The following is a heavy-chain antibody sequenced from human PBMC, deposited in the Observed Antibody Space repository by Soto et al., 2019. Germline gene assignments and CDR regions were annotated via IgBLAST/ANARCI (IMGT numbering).Heavy chain of an antibody. D-gene: IGHD1-26*01. CDR3: ARAMSSGSYFDS. V-gene: IGHV3-74*01. J-gene: IGHJ4*02. Sequence: GGSLRLSCAASGFTFSSYWMHWVRQVSGKGLVWVSRVYTDGSSTSYADSVKGRFTISRDNAKNTLYLQMNSLRAEDTAVYYCARAMSSGSYFDSWGQGTLVTVSS. CDR1: GFTFSSYW. CDR2: VYTDGSST.